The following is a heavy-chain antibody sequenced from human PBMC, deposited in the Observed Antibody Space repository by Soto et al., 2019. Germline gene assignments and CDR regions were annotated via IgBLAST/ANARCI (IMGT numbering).Heavy chain of an antibody. CDR3: ARDRGAAAVAPFDY. Sequence: ASVKVSCKASGYTFTSYCISWVRQAPGQGLEWMGWISAYNGNTNYAQKLQGRVTMTTDTSTSTAYMELRSLRSDDTAVYYCARDRGAAAVAPFDYWGQGTLVTVSS. J-gene: IGHJ4*02. D-gene: IGHD6-13*01. CDR1: GYTFTSYC. V-gene: IGHV1-18*01. CDR2: ISAYNGNT.